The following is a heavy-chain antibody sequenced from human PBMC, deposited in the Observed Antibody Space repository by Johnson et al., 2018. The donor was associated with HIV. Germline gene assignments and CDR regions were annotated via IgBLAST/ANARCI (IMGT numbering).Heavy chain of an antibody. CDR3: ARGWRGITMIDAFDI. V-gene: IGHV3-20*04. Sequence: VQLVESGGGVVQPGGSLRLSCAASGFTFSSYGMHWVRQAPGKGLEWVSGINWKGVRTGYADSVKGRFTISRDNAKNSLYLQMNSLRAEATAVYYCARGWRGITMIDAFDIWGLGTMVTVSS. J-gene: IGHJ3*02. D-gene: IGHD3-22*01. CDR1: GFTFSSYG. CDR2: INWKGVRT.